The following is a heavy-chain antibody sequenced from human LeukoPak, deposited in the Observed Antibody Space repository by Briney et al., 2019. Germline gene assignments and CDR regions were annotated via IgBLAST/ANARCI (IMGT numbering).Heavy chain of an antibody. J-gene: IGHJ4*02. CDR3: ARVLIPTLVTSNFDY. V-gene: IGHV4-59*02. CDR1: GDSVSSYY. CDR2: IYNSGST. Sequence: PSETLSLTCTVSGDSVSSYYWSWIRQPPGEGLEWIAYIYNSGSTNYNLSLKSRVTISVDTSKNQFSLKLSSVTAADTAVYYCARVLIPTLVTSNFDYWGQGTLVTVSS. D-gene: IGHD2-21*02.